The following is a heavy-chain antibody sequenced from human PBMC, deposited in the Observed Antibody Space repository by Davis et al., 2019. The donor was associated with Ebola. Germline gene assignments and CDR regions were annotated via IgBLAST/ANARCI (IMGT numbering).Heavy chain of an antibody. J-gene: IGHJ4*02. CDR3: ARTTVVTRVPDY. V-gene: IGHV1-3*01. Sequence: ASAKASCNASGYTSTSYAMHWVLQAPGQRLEWMGWINAGNGNTKYSQKFQGRVTITRDTSTSTAYMELSSLRSEDTAVYYCARTTVVTRVPDYWGQGTLVTVSS. CDR2: INAGNGNT. D-gene: IGHD4-23*01. CDR1: GYTSTSYA.